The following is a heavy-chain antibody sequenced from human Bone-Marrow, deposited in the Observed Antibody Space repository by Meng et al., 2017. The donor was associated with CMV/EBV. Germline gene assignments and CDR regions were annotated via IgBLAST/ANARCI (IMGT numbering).Heavy chain of an antibody. V-gene: IGHV3-73*01. Sequence: GGSLRLSCAAPEFVFSDSAIHWVRQAPGKGLEWVGRIRAKTNNYATVYAASVKGRFTVSRDDSKSTAYLQMNSLKIEDTAMYYCTTHRVWGQGTTVTVSS. CDR1: EFVFSDSA. CDR3: TTHRV. CDR2: IRAKTNNYAT. J-gene: IGHJ6*01.